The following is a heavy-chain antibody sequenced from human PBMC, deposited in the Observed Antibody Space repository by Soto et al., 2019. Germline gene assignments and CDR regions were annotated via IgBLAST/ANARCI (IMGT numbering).Heavy chain of an antibody. CDR3: TRENGSYYYGGFSGNFDY. V-gene: IGHV3-49*03. J-gene: IGHJ4*02. CDR1: GFTFGDYA. Sequence: GGSLRLSCTASGFTFGDYAMSWFRQAPGKGLEWVGFIRSKAYGGTTEYAASVKGRFTISRDDSKSIAYLQMNSLKTEDTAVYYCTRENGSYYYGGFSGNFDYWGQGTLVTVS. CDR2: IRSKAYGGTT. D-gene: IGHD1-26*01.